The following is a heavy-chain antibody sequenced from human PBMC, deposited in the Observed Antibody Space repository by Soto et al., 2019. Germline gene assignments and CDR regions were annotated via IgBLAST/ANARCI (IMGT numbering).Heavy chain of an antibody. D-gene: IGHD3-22*01. CDR1: GYSFTSYW. CDR2: IDPSDSYT. V-gene: IGHV5-10-1*01. Sequence: GESLKISCKGSGYSFTSYWISWVRQMPGKGLEWMGRIDPSDSYTNYSPSFQGHVTISADKSISTAYLQWSSLKASDTAMYYCARSIITMIVDYGMDVWGQGTTVTVSS. CDR3: ARSIITMIVDYGMDV. J-gene: IGHJ6*02.